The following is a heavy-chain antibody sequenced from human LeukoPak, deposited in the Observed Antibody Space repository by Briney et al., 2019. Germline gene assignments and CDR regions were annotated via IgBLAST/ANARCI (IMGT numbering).Heavy chain of an antibody. J-gene: IGHJ4*02. D-gene: IGHD3-22*01. V-gene: IGHV3-23*01. Sequence: GGSLRLSCAASGFTFGSYAMSWVRQAPGKGLEWVSAISGSGGSTYYADSVKGRFTISRDNSKNTLYLQMNSLRAEDTAVYYCADDSRSSGYYTSSDYWGQGTLVTVSS. CDR1: GFTFGSYA. CDR3: ADDSRSSGYYTSSDY. CDR2: ISGSGGST.